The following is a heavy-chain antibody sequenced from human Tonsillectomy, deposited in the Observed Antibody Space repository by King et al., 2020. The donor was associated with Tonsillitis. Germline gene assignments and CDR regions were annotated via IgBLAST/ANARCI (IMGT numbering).Heavy chain of an antibody. CDR3: ARDGRDYGDYEGFEY. J-gene: IGHJ4*02. D-gene: IGHD4-17*01. Sequence: AQLVQSGAEVKKPGASVKVSCKASGYTFTNYGISWVRQAPGQGLEWMGWISTYNGNTNYAQKLQGRVTMTTDTSTSTAYMELRSLRSDDTDMYYCARDGRDYGDYEGFEYWGQGTLVTVSS. CDR1: GYTFTNYG. V-gene: IGHV1-18*04. CDR2: ISTYNGNT.